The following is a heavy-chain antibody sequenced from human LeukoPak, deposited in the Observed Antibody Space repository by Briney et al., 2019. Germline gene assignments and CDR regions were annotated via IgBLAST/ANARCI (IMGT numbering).Heavy chain of an antibody. CDR2: ISAYNGNT. CDR1: GYTFTSYG. CDR3: ARVPYAEWELLRGTFDY. D-gene: IGHD1-26*01. Sequence: ASVKVSCKASGYTFTSYGISWVRQAPGQGLEWMGWISAYNGNTNYAQKLQGRVTMTTDTSTSTAYMELRSLRSDDTAVYYCARVPYAEWELLRGTFDYWGQGTLVTVSS. V-gene: IGHV1-18*01. J-gene: IGHJ4*02.